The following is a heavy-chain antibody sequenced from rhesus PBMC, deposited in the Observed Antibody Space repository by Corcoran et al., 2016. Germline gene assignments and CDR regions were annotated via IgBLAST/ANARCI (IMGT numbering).Heavy chain of an antibody. V-gene: IGHV4-65*01. J-gene: IGHJ4*01. D-gene: IGHD1-20*01. CDR2: ISGSSGST. CDR1: GGSVSSSNW. Sequence: QVQLQESGPGLVKPSVTLSLTCAVSGGSVSSSNWWSWIRQPPGKGLVLIGYISGSSGSTYYKPALKMRGTISTDTSKNQFSLKRSCVTAADTAVYYCARTRIAGTCDDWGQGVLVTVSS. CDR3: ARTRIAGTCDD.